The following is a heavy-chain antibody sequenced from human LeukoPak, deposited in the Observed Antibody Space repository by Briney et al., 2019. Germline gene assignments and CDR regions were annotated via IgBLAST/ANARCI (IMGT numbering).Heavy chain of an antibody. D-gene: IGHD6-13*01. V-gene: IGHV1-8*01. J-gene: IGHJ6*03. CDR3: ARDQGIAAAGSSWANYYYYMDV. CDR2: MNPNSGNT. Sequence: ASVKVSCKASGYTFTSYDINGVRQATGQGLEWMGWMNPNSGNTGYAQKFQGRVTMTRNTSISTAYMELSSLRSEDTAVYYCARDQGIAAAGSSWANYYYYMDVWGKGTTVTISS. CDR1: GYTFTSYD.